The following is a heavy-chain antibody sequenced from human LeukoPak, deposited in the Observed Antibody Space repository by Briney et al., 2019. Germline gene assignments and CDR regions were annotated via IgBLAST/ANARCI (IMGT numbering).Heavy chain of an antibody. J-gene: IGHJ6*02. CDR1: GFTFSSYA. V-gene: IGHV3-23*01. Sequence: AGGSLRLSCAASGFTFSSYAMSWVRQAPGKGLEWVSAISGSGGSTYYADSVKGRFTISRDNSKNTLYLQMNSLRAEDTAVYYCAKAIAVAGTYYYYYYGMDVWGQGTLVTVSS. CDR2: ISGSGGST. CDR3: AKAIAVAGTYYYYYYGMDV. D-gene: IGHD6-19*01.